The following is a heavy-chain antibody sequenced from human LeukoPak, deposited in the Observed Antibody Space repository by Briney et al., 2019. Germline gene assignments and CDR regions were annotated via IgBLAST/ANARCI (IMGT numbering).Heavy chain of an antibody. CDR2: IIPIFGAP. J-gene: IGHJ6*03. Sequence: ASVKVSCKASGASFSSYAISWVRQAPGQGLEWMGRIIPIFGAPNYAQRFQGRVTITADIVSSTAYMEANNLTSEDTAVYFCAKQGALRQDYYMDVWGNGTTVTVSS. CDR1: GASFSSYA. CDR3: AKQGALRQDYYMDV. V-gene: IGHV1-69*06.